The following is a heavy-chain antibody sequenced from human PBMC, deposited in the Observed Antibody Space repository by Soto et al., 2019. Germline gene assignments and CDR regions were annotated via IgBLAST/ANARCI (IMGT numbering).Heavy chain of an antibody. D-gene: IGHD2-21*01. CDR3: AGVRGIYYYFSGMDG. J-gene: IGHJ6*02. V-gene: IGHV1-18*04. Sequence: ATVSSKASCYAFNGSGIVWVRQAPVQGLEWMGWISAYNGNANYAQKFQDRVTMTTDSSTTTGYMELRNLISDATAVCYCAGVRGIYYYFSGMDGCGQGSTVTVSS. CDR1: CYAFNGSG. CDR2: ISAYNGNA.